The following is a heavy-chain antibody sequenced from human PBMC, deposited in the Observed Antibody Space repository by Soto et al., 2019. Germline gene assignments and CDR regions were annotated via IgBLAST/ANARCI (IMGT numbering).Heavy chain of an antibody. D-gene: IGHD5-12*01. Sequence: ALVPVSCKASGYDFSSYAMHRVRQARGQRLEKMGWINIGSGNTEYSQNFQDRITITRDTSSSTVYMELNSLKSEDTAVYYCARDGGDCGYRLIYYYYIGLDVWGQGTMVTVSS. V-gene: IGHV1-3*04. J-gene: IGHJ6*02. CDR3: ARDGGDCGYRLIYYYYIGLDV. CDR1: GYDFSSYA. CDR2: INIGSGNT.